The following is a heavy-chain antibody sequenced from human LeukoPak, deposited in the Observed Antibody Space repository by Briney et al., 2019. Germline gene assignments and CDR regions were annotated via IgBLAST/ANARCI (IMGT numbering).Heavy chain of an antibody. V-gene: IGHV3-23*01. D-gene: IGHD3-22*01. CDR3: AKEGRPNSGGGYYDY. CDR2: INESGGRT. CDR1: GFSFSSYA. J-gene: IGHJ4*02. Sequence: PGGSLRLSCAASGFSFSSYAMGWVRQAPGKGLEWVSTINESGGRTYCADSVKGRFTMSRDNSKNTLYLQMNSLRAEDTAVYYCAKEGRPNSGGGYYDYWGQGTRVTVSS.